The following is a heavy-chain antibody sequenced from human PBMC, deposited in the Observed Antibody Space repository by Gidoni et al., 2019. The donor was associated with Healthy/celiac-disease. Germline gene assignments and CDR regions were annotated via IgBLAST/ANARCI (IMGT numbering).Heavy chain of an antibody. D-gene: IGHD6-19*01. J-gene: IGHJ4*02. V-gene: IGHV3-48*02. CDR2: ISSSSSTI. Sequence: EVQLVESGGGLVQPGGSLRRSCAASGFLFSSYSMNWVRQAAGKGLEWVSYISSSSSTIYYADSVKGRFTISRDNAKNSLYLQMNSLRDEDTAVYYCARYSSGWFGYWGQGTLVTVSS. CDR1: GFLFSSYS. CDR3: ARYSSGWFGY.